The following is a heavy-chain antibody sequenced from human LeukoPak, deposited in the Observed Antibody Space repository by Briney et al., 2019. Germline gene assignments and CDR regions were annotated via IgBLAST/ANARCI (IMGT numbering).Heavy chain of an antibody. CDR2: IYTSGST. CDR1: GGSISSGGYY. J-gene: IGHJ4*02. CDR3: ARVSLVRGAPDYYFDY. V-gene: IGHV4-61*02. D-gene: IGHD3-10*01. Sequence: SETLSLTCAVSGGSISSGGYYWSWIRQPAGKGLEWIGRIYTSGSTNYNPSLKSRVTMSVDTSKNQFSLKLSSVTAADTAVYYCARVSLVRGAPDYYFDYWGQGTLVTVSS.